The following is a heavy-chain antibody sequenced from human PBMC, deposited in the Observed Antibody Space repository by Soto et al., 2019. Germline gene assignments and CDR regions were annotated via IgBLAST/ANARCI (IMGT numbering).Heavy chain of an antibody. J-gene: IGHJ5*02. Sequence: QVQLQESGPGLVKPSQTLSLTCTVSGGSISSGGYYWSWIRQHPGKGLEWIGYIYYSGSTYYNPSLQRRVTISVDTLKNQFSLKLSSVTAADTAVYYWARDTPELRYSGRFDPWGQGTLVTVSS. CDR3: ARDTPELRYSGRFDP. V-gene: IGHV4-31*03. D-gene: IGHD3-9*01. CDR1: GGSISSGGYY. CDR2: IYYSGST.